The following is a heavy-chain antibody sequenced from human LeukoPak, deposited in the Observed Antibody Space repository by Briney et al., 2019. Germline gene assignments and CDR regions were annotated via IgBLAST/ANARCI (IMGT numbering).Heavy chain of an antibody. CDR2: ISAYNGNT. D-gene: IGHD3-10*01. CDR1: GYTFTSYG. CDR3: ARGYYYGPPGV. Sequence: ASVKVSCKASGYTFTSYGISWVRQAPGQGLEWMGWISAYNGNTNYAQKFQGRVTMTRDTSISTAYMELSRLRSDDTAVYYCARGYYYGPPGVWGQGTTVTVSS. V-gene: IGHV1-18*01. J-gene: IGHJ6*02.